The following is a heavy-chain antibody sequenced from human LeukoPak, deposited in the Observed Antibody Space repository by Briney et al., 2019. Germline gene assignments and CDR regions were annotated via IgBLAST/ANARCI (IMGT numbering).Heavy chain of an antibody. D-gene: IGHD3-22*01. Sequence: PGGSLRLSCAASGFTFDDYAMHWVRQAPGKGLLWVSLISGDGGWTYYADSLKGRFTISRDNSKNPLYLQMNSLTTGDTALYYCAKDGGGGYSSTYFFDNWGQGTLVTVSS. CDR3: AKDGGGGYSSTYFFDN. CDR1: GFTFDDYA. V-gene: IGHV3-43*02. CDR2: ISGDGGWT. J-gene: IGHJ4*02.